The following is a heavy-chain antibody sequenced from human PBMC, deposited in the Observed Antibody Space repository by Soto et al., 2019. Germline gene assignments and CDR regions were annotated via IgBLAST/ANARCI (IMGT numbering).Heavy chain of an antibody. D-gene: IGHD1-26*01. CDR2: IYYSGST. CDR1: GGSISSSSYY. Sequence: QLQLQESGPGLVMPSETLSLTCTVSGGSISSSSYYGGWIRQPPGKGLEWIGSIYYSGSTYYNPSLKSRVTMSVDTSKNQFSLKLSSVTAADTAIYYCARTSGTALLHYWGQGTLVTVSS. V-gene: IGHV4-39*01. CDR3: ARTSGTALLHY. J-gene: IGHJ4*02.